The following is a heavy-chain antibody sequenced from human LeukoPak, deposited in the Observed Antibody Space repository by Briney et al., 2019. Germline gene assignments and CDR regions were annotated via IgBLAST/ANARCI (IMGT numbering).Heavy chain of an antibody. D-gene: IGHD5-12*01. CDR1: ELTLSFYA. J-gene: IGHJ6*02. CDR2: ISPSGAKT. Sequence: GGSLRLSCAASELTLSFYAMTWVRQAPGRGLEWVSGISPSGAKTLYADSVKGRLTVSRDNSKNTLYLQMNSLRVEDTAVYYCAKDRRGYSGYGYDYYGLDVWGRGSTVTVSS. CDR3: AKDRRGYSGYGYDYYGLDV. V-gene: IGHV3-23*01.